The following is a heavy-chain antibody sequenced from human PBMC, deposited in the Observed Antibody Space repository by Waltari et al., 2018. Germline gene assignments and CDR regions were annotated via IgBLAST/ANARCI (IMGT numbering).Heavy chain of an antibody. D-gene: IGHD6-13*01. CDR3: ARLGSGTIDS. V-gene: IGHV3-23*01. CDR1: GFAFSSYA. Sequence: EVQLLESGGGLVQPGGSLRLSCAASGFAFSSYAVSWVRQAPGRGLGGVAAFSGGAGTTYYADFAEGRFTISRDNSKNTVDLQMNSLRAEDTAVYYCARLGSGTIDSWGQGTLVTVSS. CDR2: FSGGAGTT. J-gene: IGHJ4*02.